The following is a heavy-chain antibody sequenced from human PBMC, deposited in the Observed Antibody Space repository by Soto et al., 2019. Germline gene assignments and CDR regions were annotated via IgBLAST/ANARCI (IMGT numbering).Heavy chain of an antibody. V-gene: IGHV4-59*08. J-gene: IGHJ4*02. D-gene: IGHD5-12*01. Sequence: SETLSLTCTVSGGSISSYYWSWIRQPPGKGLEWIGYIYYSGSTNYNPSLKSRVTISVDTSKNQFSLKLSSVTAADTAVYYCARLYSGYEYYFDEWGQGTLVTVSS. CDR3: ARLYSGYEYYFDE. CDR2: IYYSGST. CDR1: GGSISSYY.